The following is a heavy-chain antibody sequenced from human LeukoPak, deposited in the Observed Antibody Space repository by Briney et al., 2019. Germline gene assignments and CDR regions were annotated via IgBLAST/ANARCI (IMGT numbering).Heavy chain of an antibody. CDR1: GGSISSYY. CDR3: ARERSYDSSGLYDY. CDR2: IYYSGST. Sequence: SETLSLTCAVSGGSISSYYWSWIRQPPGKGLEWIGYIYYSGSTNYNPSLKSRVTISVDTSKNQFSLKLSSVTAADTAVYYCARERSYDSSGLYDYWGQGTLVTVSS. D-gene: IGHD3-22*01. J-gene: IGHJ4*02. V-gene: IGHV4-59*01.